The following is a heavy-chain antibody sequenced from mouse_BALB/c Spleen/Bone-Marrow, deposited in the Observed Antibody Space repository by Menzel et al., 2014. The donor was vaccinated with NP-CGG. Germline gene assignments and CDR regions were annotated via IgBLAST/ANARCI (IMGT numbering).Heavy chain of an antibody. CDR3: SRGRRDALDY. CDR1: GFNIKDTY. J-gene: IGHJ4*01. V-gene: IGHV14-3*02. Sequence: VQLQQPGAELVKPGASVKLSCTASGFNIKDTYMHWVKQRPEQGLEWIGRIDPANGNTKYDPKFQGKATITADTSSNTAYLQLSSLTSEDTAVYYCSRGRRDALDYWGQGTSVTVSS. CDR2: IDPANGNT.